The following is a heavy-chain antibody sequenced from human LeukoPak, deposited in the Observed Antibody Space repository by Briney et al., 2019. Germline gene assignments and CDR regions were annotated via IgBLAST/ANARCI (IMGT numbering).Heavy chain of an antibody. J-gene: IGHJ3*02. CDR2: IIPILGTA. V-gene: IGHV1-69*05. Sequence: GSSVKVSCKASGGTFSSYAISWVRQAPGQGLEWMGRIIPILGTANYAQKFQGRVTITTDESTSTAYMELSSLRSEDTPVYYCAGAPTATRHSGAFDIWGQGTMVTVSS. CDR3: AGAPTATRHSGAFDI. D-gene: IGHD2-2*01. CDR1: GGTFSSYA.